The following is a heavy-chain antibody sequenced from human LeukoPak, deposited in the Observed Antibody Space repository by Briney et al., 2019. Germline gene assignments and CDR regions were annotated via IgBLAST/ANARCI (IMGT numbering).Heavy chain of an antibody. CDR1: GGSIRSYF. CDR2: VYYSGST. V-gene: IGHV4-59*08. Sequence: SETLSLTCTVSGGSIRSYFWSWIRQPPGKGLEWIGYVYYSGSTNYNPSLKSRVTISVDTSKKQFSLKLSSVTAADTAVYYCARRPDGTSHFDYWGQGTLVTVSS. CDR3: ARRPDGTSHFDY. D-gene: IGHD6-6*01. J-gene: IGHJ4*02.